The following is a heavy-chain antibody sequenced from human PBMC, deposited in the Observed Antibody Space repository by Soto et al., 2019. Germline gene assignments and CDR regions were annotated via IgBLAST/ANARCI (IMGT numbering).Heavy chain of an antibody. V-gene: IGHV4-34*01. CDR2: IYRTGST. CDR3: ASRDPGTSVDY. Sequence: ETLSLTCADSGASFSGYYWSWIRQPPGKGLEWIGEIYRTGSTNYNPSLKSRVTISLDKSENQFSLKVTSLTAADTAVYYCASRDPGTSVDYWGQGTLVTVSS. D-gene: IGHD1-7*01. CDR1: GASFSGYY. J-gene: IGHJ4*02.